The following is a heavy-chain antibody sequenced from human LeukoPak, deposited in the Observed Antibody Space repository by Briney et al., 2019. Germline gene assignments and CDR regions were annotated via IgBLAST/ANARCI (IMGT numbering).Heavy chain of an antibody. Sequence: PGGSLRLSCAASGFTFSTYAISWVRQAPGKGLEWVSDISGTGGRTYYADSVKGRFTISRDNSKNTVDLLMNSLRAEDTAVYYCARRGYLDYWGQGTLVTVSS. CDR2: ISGTGGRT. J-gene: IGHJ4*02. CDR1: GFTFSTYA. CDR3: ARRGYLDY. V-gene: IGHV3-23*01.